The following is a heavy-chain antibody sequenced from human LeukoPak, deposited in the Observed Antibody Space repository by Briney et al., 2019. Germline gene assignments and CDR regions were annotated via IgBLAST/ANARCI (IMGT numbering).Heavy chain of an antibody. CDR1: GFTFSSYG. CDR2: IWYDGTNK. J-gene: IGHJ4*02. D-gene: IGHD4-17*01. CDR3: ARLYYGDYYFDY. Sequence: GGSLRLSWAASGFTFSSYGMHWVRQAPGKGLEWVAFIWYDGTNKYYADSVKGRFTISRDNSKNTLYLQMHSLRAEDTAVYYCARLYYGDYYFDYWGQGPLVTVSS. V-gene: IGHV3-33*01.